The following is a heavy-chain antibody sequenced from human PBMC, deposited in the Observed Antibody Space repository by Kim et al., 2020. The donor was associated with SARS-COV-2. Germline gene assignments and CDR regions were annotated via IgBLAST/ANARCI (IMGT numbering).Heavy chain of an antibody. CDR3: ARMVGGGAEGY. Sequence: GGSLRLSCAASGFTFSDYYMSWMRQAPGKGLEWVSYISSSGNTIYYADSVKGRFTISRDNAKNSLYLQMNSLRAEDTAVYYCARMVGGGAEGYWGQGTLV. V-gene: IGHV3-11*04. CDR2: ISSSGNTI. D-gene: IGHD2-15*01. J-gene: IGHJ4*02. CDR1: GFTFSDYY.